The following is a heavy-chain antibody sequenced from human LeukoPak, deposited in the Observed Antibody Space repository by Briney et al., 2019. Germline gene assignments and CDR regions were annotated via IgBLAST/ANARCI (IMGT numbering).Heavy chain of an antibody. CDR1: GFTFSDYY. V-gene: IGHV3-11*06. D-gene: IGHD3/OR15-3a*01. CDR3: ARVSLGPDYYYGMDV. Sequence: GGSLRLSCAASGFTFSDYYMSWIRQAPGKGLEWVSYISSSSSYTNYADSVKGRFTISRDNAKNSLYLQMNSLRAEDTAVYYCARVSLGPDYYYGMDVWGQGTTVTVSS. CDR2: ISSSSSYT. J-gene: IGHJ6*02.